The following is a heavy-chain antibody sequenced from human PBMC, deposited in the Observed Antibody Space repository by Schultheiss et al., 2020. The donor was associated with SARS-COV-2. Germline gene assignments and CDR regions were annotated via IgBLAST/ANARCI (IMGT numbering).Heavy chain of an antibody. V-gene: IGHV4-38-2*02. CDR1: GFSISSGAY. CDR2: IYHSGNS. CDR3: MRAITISNWFNP. Sequence: SETLSLTCTVSGFSISSGAYWGWIRQPPGKGLEWIGTIYHSGNSKYNPSLKSRVAVSMDTSKKHFSLKLSSVTPADTAVYYCMRAITISNWFNPWGQGTLFTVS. D-gene: IGHD3-3*01. J-gene: IGHJ5*02.